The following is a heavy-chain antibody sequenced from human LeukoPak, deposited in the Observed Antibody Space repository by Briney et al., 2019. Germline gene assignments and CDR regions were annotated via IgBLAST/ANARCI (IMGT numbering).Heavy chain of an antibody. Sequence: SGGSLRLFCAASGFTFSSYAMSWVRQAPGKGLEWVSAISGSGGSTYYADSVKGRFTISRDNSKNTLYLQMNSLRAEDTAVYYCAKAGDIVVVPAARTPSDYWGQGTLVTVSS. D-gene: IGHD2-2*01. CDR3: AKAGDIVVVPAARTPSDY. J-gene: IGHJ4*02. V-gene: IGHV3-23*01. CDR1: GFTFSSYA. CDR2: ISGSGGST.